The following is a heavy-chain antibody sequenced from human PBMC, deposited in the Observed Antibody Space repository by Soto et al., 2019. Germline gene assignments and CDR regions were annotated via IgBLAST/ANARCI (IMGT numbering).Heavy chain of an antibody. Sequence: QVQLVQSGTEVKKPGSSVKVSCKASGDSFSSYAMSWVRQAPGQGLERMGGIIPMFGTANYAQKFQGRITITADESTRTAYMKLSSLTSEDTAVYYCARVRDYYDSPFDHWGQGTLVTVSS. D-gene: IGHD3-22*01. CDR3: ARVRDYYDSPFDH. CDR2: IIPMFGTA. CDR1: GDSFSSYA. J-gene: IGHJ4*02. V-gene: IGHV1-69*01.